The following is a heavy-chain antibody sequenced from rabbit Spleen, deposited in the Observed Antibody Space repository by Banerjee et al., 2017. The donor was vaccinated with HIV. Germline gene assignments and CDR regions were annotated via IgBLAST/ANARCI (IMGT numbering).Heavy chain of an antibody. D-gene: IGHD1-1*01. V-gene: IGHV1S45*01. CDR2: IDTGSSGST. CDR1: GFDFSGHG. Sequence: QEQLEESGGGLVQPGGSLKLSCKVSGFDFSGHGMSWVRQAPGKGLEWVGCIDTGSSGSTYYASWAKGRFTISKTSSTTVTLQMTSLTAADTATYFCARSYSSSYGLKLWGQGTLVTVS. CDR3: ARSYSSSYGLKL. J-gene: IGHJ5*01.